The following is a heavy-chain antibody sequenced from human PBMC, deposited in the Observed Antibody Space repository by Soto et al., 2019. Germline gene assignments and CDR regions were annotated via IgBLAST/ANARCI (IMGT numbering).Heavy chain of an antibody. Sequence: EVQLVESGGGLVQPGRSLRLSCAASGFTFDDYAMHWVRQAPGKGLEWVSGISWNSGSIGYADSVKGRFTISRDNAKNSLYLQMNSLRAEDTALYYCAKDLGFGEFYGMDVWGKGTTVTVSS. CDR2: ISWNSGSI. CDR3: AKDLGFGEFYGMDV. D-gene: IGHD3-10*01. J-gene: IGHJ6*04. CDR1: GFTFDDYA. V-gene: IGHV3-9*01.